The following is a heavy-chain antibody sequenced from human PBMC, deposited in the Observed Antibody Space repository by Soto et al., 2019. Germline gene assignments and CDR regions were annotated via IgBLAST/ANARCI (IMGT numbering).Heavy chain of an antibody. J-gene: IGHJ4*02. CDR2: IIPIFGTA. V-gene: IGHV1-69*06. Sequence: VQLVQSGAEVKKPGSSVKVSCKASGGTFSSYASSWVRQAPGQGLEWMGGIIPIFGTANYAQKFQGRVTITADKPPHPAYRELRGRSVYETEVSYCARDAPYSYCAYFFDYWCQG. D-gene: IGHD5-18*01. CDR3: ARDAPYSYCAYFFDY. CDR1: GGTFSSYA.